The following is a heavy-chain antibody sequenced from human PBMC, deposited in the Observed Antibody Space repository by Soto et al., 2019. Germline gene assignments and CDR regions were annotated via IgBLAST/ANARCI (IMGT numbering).Heavy chain of an antibody. CDR1: GFTVSNYH. CDR3: AGTGGGLDY. V-gene: IGHV3-66*01. CDR2: VYADGAT. D-gene: IGHD3-10*01. J-gene: IGHJ4*02. Sequence: EVQLVESGGGLVQPGESLRLSCAASGFTVSNYHMTWVRQAPGKGLEWVSAVYADGATSHADSVKDRFTVSRDNSRNTLNLQMGGLRAGGKAVFSRAGTGGGLDYWGQGTLVTVSS.